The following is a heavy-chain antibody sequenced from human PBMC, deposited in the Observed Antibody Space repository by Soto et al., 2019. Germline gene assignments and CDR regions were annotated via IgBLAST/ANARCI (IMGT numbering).Heavy chain of an antibody. D-gene: IGHD4-17*01. J-gene: IGHJ2*01. CDR1: GFTFSSYA. CDR2: ISGSGGST. V-gene: IGHV3-23*01. Sequence: EVQLLESGGGLVQPGGSLRLSCAVSGFTFSSYAMSWVRQAPGKGLEWVSVISGSGGSTYYADSVKGRFTISRDNSKNPLYLQMNSLRAEDTAIYYCAKTVTSSYWYFDLWGRGTLVTVSS. CDR3: AKTVTSSYWYFDL.